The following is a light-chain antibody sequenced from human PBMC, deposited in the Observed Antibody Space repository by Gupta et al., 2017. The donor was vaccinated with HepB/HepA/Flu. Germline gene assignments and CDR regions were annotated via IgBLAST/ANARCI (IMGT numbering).Light chain of an antibody. CDR1: HSVGTY. V-gene: IGKV1-5*03. J-gene: IGKJ1*01. Sequence: DRQMTPAPYSLSASVVHTVTISSRASHSVGTYLAWYQHKPGKAHRLLIYEASTLQSGVPSRFSGSGSGTEFTLTISSLQPDDFATFYCQHYNNYQWTFGQGTKVEIK. CDR3: QHYNNYQWT. CDR2: EAS.